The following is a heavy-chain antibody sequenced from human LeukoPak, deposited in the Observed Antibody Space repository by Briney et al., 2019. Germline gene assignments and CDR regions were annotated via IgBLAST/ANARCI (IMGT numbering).Heavy chain of an antibody. D-gene: IGHD3-9*01. CDR3: ARDLDWILFDY. CDR2: IRPEGTTT. J-gene: IGHJ4*02. CDR1: GFTFSTYW. Sequence: KTGRSLRLSCAASGFTFSTYWMHWVRQAPGKGLVWVARIRPEGTTTAYADSVKGRFTISRDNAKNTLFLQMNSLSAEDTAVYYCARDLDWILFDYWGQGTLVTVSS. V-gene: IGHV3-74*03.